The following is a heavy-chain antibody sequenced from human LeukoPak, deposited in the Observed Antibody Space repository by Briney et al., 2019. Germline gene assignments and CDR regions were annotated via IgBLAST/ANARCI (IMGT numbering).Heavy chain of an antibody. J-gene: IGHJ4*02. CDR2: INPNSGGT. D-gene: IGHD6-6*01. CDR1: GYTFTGYY. Sequence: ASVKVSCKASGYTFTGYYMHWVRQAPGQGLEWMGWINPNSGGTNYAQKFQGRVTMTRDTSISTAYMELSRLRSDDTAVYYCARDKIRGTSIAARLVDYWGQGTLVTVSS. V-gene: IGHV1-2*02. CDR3: ARDKIRGTSIAARLVDY.